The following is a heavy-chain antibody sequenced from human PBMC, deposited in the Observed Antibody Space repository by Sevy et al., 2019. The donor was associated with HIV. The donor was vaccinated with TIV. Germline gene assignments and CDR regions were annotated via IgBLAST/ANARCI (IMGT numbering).Heavy chain of an antibody. D-gene: IGHD4-17*01. V-gene: IGHV3-48*02. Sequence: GGSLRLSCAASGFTFSSSIINWVRQAPGKGLEWVSSISGTGSTIYYPDSVKGRFTISRDNATNSLYLQMNSLRDEDTAVYYCARSDYGDYVGWFDPWGQGTLVTVSS. CDR1: GFTFSSSI. CDR2: ISGTGSTI. CDR3: ARSDYGDYVGWFDP. J-gene: IGHJ5*02.